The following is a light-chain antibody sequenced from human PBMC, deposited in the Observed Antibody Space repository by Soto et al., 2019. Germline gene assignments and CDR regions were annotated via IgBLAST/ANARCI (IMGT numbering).Light chain of an antibody. CDR2: EVT. CDR1: SSDVGGYDF. J-gene: IGLJ2*01. V-gene: IGLV2-8*01. CDR3: SSYAGSDNLRV. Sequence: QSALTQPPSASGSPGQSVTISCTGTSSDVGGYDFVSWFQQHPGKAPKLIIFEVTKRPSGVPDRFSGSKSGNTASLTVSELQPEDEADYYCSSYAGSDNLRVFGGGTKLTVL.